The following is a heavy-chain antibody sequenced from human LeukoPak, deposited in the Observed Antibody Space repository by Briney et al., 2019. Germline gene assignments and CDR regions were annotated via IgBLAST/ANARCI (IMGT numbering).Heavy chain of an antibody. CDR1: GGSISSYY. J-gene: IGHJ4*02. V-gene: IGHV4-59*08. D-gene: IGHD3-9*01. CDR3: ARGFYLRYFDWSFDY. CDR2: IYYSGST. Sequence: SETLSLTCTVSGGSISSYYWSWIRQPPGKGLEWIGYIYYSGSTNYNPSLKSRVTISVDTSKNQFSLKLSSVTAADTAVYYCARGFYLRYFDWSFDYWGQGTLVTVSS.